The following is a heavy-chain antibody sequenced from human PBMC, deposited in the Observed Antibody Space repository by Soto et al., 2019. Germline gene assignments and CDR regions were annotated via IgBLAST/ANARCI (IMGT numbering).Heavy chain of an antibody. CDR3: ARQWLPDAFDS. CDR1: GFTFSSYG. Sequence: QVQLVESGGGVVQPGRSLRLSCAASGFTFSSYGMHWVRQAPGKGLEWVAVIWYDGSNKYYADSVKGRFTISRDNSKNPLYLQMDSLRAEDTAVCCFARQWLPDAFDSRGQVTMVTVSS. D-gene: IGHD3-22*01. CDR2: IWYDGSNK. V-gene: IGHV3-33*01. J-gene: IGHJ3*02.